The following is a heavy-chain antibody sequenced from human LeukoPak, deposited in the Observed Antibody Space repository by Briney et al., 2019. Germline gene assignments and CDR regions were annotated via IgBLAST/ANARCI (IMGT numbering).Heavy chain of an antibody. J-gene: IGHJ3*02. CDR1: GGTFSSYA. CDR2: IIPIFGTA. Sequence: GASVKVSCKASGGTFSSYAISWVRQAPGQGLEWMGGIIPIFGTANYAQKFQGRVTITTDESTSTAYMELSSLRSEDTAVYYCAREYYYESSGSHTDAFDIWGQGTMVTVSS. V-gene: IGHV1-69*05. CDR3: AREYYYESSGSHTDAFDI. D-gene: IGHD3-22*01.